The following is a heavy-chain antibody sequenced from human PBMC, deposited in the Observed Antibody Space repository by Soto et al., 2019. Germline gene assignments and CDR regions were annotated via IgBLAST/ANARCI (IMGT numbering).Heavy chain of an antibody. CDR1: GGTFSTYS. D-gene: IGHD2-2*01. Sequence: QFQLVQSGAEVKKPGSSVKVSCKDSGGTFSTYSMFWVRQAPGQGLEWMGRIIPMLGVRNYAQRFQDRVTITAEKSTATAHMELSSLRSEDMALYYFTIGSWSGEDFDMWGQGTMVTVSS. J-gene: IGHJ3*02. V-gene: IGHV1-69*02. CDR3: TIGSWSGEDFDM. CDR2: IIPMLGVR.